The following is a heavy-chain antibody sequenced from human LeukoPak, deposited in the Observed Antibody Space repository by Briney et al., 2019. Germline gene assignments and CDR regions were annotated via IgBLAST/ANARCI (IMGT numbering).Heavy chain of an antibody. Sequence: SETLSLTCAVYGGSFSGYCWSWLRQPPGKGLEWIGEINHSGSTNYNPSLKSRVTISVDTSKNQFSLKLSSVTAADTAVYYCVQNIPGSIEHWGQGTLVTVSS. V-gene: IGHV4-34*01. CDR2: INHSGST. CDR3: VQNIPGSIEH. D-gene: IGHD1-20*01. CDR1: GGSFSGYC. J-gene: IGHJ1*01.